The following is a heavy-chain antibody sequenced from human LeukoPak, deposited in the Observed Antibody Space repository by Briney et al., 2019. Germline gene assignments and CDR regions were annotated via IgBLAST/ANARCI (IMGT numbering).Heavy chain of an antibody. CDR3: ARGLYCSSTSCQFDP. D-gene: IGHD2-2*01. V-gene: IGHV4-59*01. Sequence: SETLSLICTVSGGSISSYYWSWIRQPPGKGLEWIGYIYYSGSTNYNPSLKSRVTISVDTSKNQFSLKLSSVTAADTAVYYCARGLYCSSTSCQFDPWGQGTLVTVSS. CDR1: GGSISSYY. J-gene: IGHJ5*02. CDR2: IYYSGST.